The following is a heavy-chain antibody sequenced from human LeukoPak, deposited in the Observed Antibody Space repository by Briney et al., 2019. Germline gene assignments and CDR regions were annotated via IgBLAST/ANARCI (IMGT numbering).Heavy chain of an antibody. CDR2: INSDGRST. Sequence: GGSLRLSCAASGFTFSNYWTHWVRQAPGKGLVWVSRINSDGRSTNYADSVKGRFTISRDNAKNTLYLQMNSLRAEDTAVYYCARGADSGYSSDNWGQGTLVSVSS. J-gene: IGHJ4*02. D-gene: IGHD3-9*01. V-gene: IGHV3-74*01. CDR3: ARGADSGYSSDN. CDR1: GFTFSNYW.